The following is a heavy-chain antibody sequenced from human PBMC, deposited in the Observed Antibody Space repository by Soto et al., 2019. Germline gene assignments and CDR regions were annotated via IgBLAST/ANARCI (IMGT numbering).Heavy chain of an antibody. CDR3: ARDLVVAAKKVFAFDI. CDR1: GFTFSDYY. V-gene: IGHV3-11*06. D-gene: IGHD2-15*01. CDR2: ISSSSSYT. Sequence: GSLRLSCAASGFTFSDYYMSWIRQAPGKGLEWVSYISSSSSYTNYADSVKGRFTISRDNAKNSLYLQMNSLRAEDTAVYYCARDLVVAAKKVFAFDIWGQGTMVTVSS. J-gene: IGHJ3*02.